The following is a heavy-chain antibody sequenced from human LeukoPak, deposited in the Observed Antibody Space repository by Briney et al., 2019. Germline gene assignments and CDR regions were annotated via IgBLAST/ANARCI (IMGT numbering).Heavy chain of an antibody. J-gene: IGHJ4*02. Sequence: SQTLSLTCGVSGASFSSGGYSWTWIRQPPGKGLEWIGYISSTGSTYYNPSLKSRLNISLDTSKNEFSLKVSSVTAADTAVYYCARTLDSAFGLTTFDYWGQGTLVTVSS. D-gene: IGHD1-14*01. CDR3: ARTLDSAFGLTTFDY. CDR2: ISSTGST. V-gene: IGHV4-30-4*07. CDR1: GASFSSGGYS.